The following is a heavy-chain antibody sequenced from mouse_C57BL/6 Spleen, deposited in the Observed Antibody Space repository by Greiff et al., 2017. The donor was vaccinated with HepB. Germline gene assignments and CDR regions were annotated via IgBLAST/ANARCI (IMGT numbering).Heavy chain of an antibody. CDR2: IDPETGGT. CDR3: TRGIYYDYGAGAY. J-gene: IGHJ3*01. CDR1: GYTFTDYE. D-gene: IGHD2-4*01. Sequence: VQLQQSGAELVRPGASVTLSCKASGYTFTDYEMHWVKQTPVHGLEWIGAIDPETGGTAYNQKFKGKAILTADKSSSTAYMELRSLTSEDSAVYYCTRGIYYDYGAGAYWGQGTLVTVSA. V-gene: IGHV1-15*01.